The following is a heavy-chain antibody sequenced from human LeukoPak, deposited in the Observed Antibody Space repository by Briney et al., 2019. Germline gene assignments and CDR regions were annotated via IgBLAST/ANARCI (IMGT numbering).Heavy chain of an antibody. CDR3: ARDGDLDSTTGTFDM. J-gene: IGHJ3*02. V-gene: IGHV4-4*07. Sequence: SETLSLTCTVSGGSISSYYWSWIRQPAGKGLEWIGRIYTSGSTNYNPSLKSRVTMSVDTSKNQFSLKLSSVTAEDTAVYYCARDGDLDSTTGTFDMWGQGTMVTVSS. CDR1: GGSISSYY. D-gene: IGHD7-27*01. CDR2: IYTSGST.